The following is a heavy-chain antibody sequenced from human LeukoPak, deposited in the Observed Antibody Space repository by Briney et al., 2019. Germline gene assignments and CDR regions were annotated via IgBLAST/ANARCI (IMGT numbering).Heavy chain of an antibody. V-gene: IGHV3-30*04. CDR3: ARDGSAAGYFQH. CDR1: GFTFSSYA. J-gene: IGHJ1*01. D-gene: IGHD6-13*01. Sequence: GRSLRLSCAASGFTFSSYAMHWVRQAPGKGLEWVAVISYDGSNKYYADSVKGRFTISRDNSKNTLYLQMNSLRAEDTAVYYCARDGSAAGYFQHWGQGTLVTVSS. CDR2: ISYDGSNK.